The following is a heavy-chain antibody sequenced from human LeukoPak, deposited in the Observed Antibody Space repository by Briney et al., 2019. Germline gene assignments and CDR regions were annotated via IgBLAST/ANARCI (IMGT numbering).Heavy chain of an antibody. J-gene: IGHJ3*01. D-gene: IGHD4-23*01. Sequence: GRSLRLSCAASGFTFSSYGMNWVRQAPGKGLEWVSVIYSGGSTYYADSVKGRFTISRDNSKNTLYLQMNSLRAEDTAVYYCARSGGGFWGQGTMVTVSS. CDR1: GFTFSSYG. CDR2: IYSGGST. V-gene: IGHV3-66*01. CDR3: ARSGGGF.